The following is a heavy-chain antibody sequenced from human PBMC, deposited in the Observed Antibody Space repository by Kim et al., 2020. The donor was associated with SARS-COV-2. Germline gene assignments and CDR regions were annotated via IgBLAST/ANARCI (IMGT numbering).Heavy chain of an antibody. J-gene: IGHJ4*02. Sequence: SETLSLTCAVYGGSFSGYYWSWIRQPPGKGLEWIGEINHSGSTNYNPSLKSRVTISVDTSKNQFSLKLSSVTAADTAVYYCARGRGVASGVAYCGGDCYIGYWGQGTLVTVSS. CDR1: GGSFSGYY. D-gene: IGHD2-21*01. CDR3: ARGRGVASGVAYCGGDCYIGY. V-gene: IGHV4-34*01. CDR2: INHSGST.